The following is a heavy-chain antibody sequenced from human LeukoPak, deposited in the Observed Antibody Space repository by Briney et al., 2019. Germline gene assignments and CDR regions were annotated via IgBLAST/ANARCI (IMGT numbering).Heavy chain of an antibody. CDR2: ISSSSSYI. J-gene: IGHJ4*02. V-gene: IGHV3-21*01. CDR1: GFTFSSYG. Sequence: PGGSLRLSCAASGFTFSSYGMNWVRQAPGKGLEWVSSISSSSSYIYYADSVKGRFTISRDNAKNSLYLQMNSLRAEDTAVYYCARGLAAAGTSWGQGTLVTVSS. D-gene: IGHD6-13*01. CDR3: ARGLAAAGTS.